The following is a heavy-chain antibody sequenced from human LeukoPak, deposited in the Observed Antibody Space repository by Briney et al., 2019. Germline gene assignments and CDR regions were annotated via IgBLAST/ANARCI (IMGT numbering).Heavy chain of an antibody. J-gene: IGHJ5*02. CDR2: ISSSGSTI. Sequence: PGGSLRLSCAASGFTFSSYEMNWVRQAPGKGLEWVSYISSSGSTIYYADPVKGRFTISRDNAKNSLYLQMNSLRAEDTAVYYCALTGIAAGRRWFDPWGQGTLVTVSS. CDR1: GFTFSSYE. V-gene: IGHV3-48*03. CDR3: ALTGIAAGRRWFDP. D-gene: IGHD6-13*01.